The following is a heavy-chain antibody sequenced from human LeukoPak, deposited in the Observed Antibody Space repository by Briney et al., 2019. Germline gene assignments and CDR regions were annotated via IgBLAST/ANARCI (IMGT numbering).Heavy chain of an antibody. CDR1: GYTFTGYF. J-gene: IGHJ4*02. D-gene: IGHD2-2*02. V-gene: IGHV1-2*02. CDR3: ARDTNIPESETFHY. Sequence: RASVKVSCKASGYTFTGYFMHWVRQAPGQGLEWMGWINPNIGATKYARKFQGRVTMTRDTSISTAYMELSGLRSDDTAVYYCARDTNIPESETFHYWGQGTLVTVSS. CDR2: INPNIGAT.